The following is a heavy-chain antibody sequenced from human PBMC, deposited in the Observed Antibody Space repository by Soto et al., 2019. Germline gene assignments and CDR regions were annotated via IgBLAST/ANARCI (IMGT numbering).Heavy chain of an antibody. V-gene: IGHV4-59*12. Sequence: SETLSLTCTVSGGSINSYYWGWIRQPPGKGLEWIGQIYYTGSTNYNPSLKSRVTISVDRSKNQFSLRLSSVTAADTAVYYCASAGNKVGIAAFLGYWGQGTLVTVSS. CDR2: IYYTGST. D-gene: IGHD6-25*01. J-gene: IGHJ4*02. CDR1: GGSINSYY. CDR3: ASAGNKVGIAAFLGY.